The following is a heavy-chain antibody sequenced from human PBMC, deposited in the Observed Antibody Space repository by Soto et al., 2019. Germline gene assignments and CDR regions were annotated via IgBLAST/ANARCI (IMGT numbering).Heavy chain of an antibody. CDR2: IDCSGST. V-gene: IGHV4-61*01. CDR1: GGSVSRGSYY. J-gene: IGHJ6*01. D-gene: IGHD2-15*01. CDR3: VTLRLPTIHYSYAMDV. Sequence: SETLSLTCTVSGGSVSRGSYYWSWIRRPPGKALEYIGYIDCSGSTNYNPSLKSRVTISVDTSRNQFSLKLSSVTAADTAMNYCVTLRLPTIHYSYAMDVWGQGTSVTVSS.